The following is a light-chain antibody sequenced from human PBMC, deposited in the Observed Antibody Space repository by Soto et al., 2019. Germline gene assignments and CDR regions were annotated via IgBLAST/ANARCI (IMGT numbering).Light chain of an antibody. CDR1: RSDIGSNS. J-gene: IGLJ3*02. V-gene: IGLV1-44*01. CDR3: ATWDDTLNGRV. CDR2: SDN. Sequence: QSALSQPPSASGTPGQTVIISCSGSRSDIGSNSVNWYHQVAGTAPKLLIHSDNQRPSGVPDRFSGSKSGTSASLAISGLQSGDEADYYCATWDDTLNGRVFGGGTKLTVL.